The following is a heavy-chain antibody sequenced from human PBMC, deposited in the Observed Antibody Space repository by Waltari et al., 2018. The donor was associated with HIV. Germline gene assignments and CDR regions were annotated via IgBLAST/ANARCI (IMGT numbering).Heavy chain of an antibody. Sequence: QLQESGPGLLKPLETLALTCTISRVSFADPGYFWAWVRRSPGKGLEWVGHVDSSGTPYCNPSLQCRFYVTCDPSRSRFSRTLWSATVGDTAMYLWAASSRNSRGLPGTFDYWGQGIPVAVSS. V-gene: IGHV4-31*03. CDR2: VDSSGTP. J-gene: IGHJ4*02. CDR3: AASSRNSRGLPGTFDY. D-gene: IGHD2-15*01. CDR1: RVSFADPGYF.